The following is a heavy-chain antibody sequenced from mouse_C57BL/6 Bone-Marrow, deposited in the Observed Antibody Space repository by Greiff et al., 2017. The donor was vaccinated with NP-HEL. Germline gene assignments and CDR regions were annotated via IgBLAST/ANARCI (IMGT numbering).Heavy chain of an antibody. V-gene: IGHV5-6*02. CDR3: ARRSTSRFAY. D-gene: IGHD5-1*01. CDR2: ISSGGSYT. J-gene: IGHJ3*01. Sequence: EVKLEESGGDLVKPGGSLKLSCAASGFTFSSYGMSWVRQTPDKRLEWVATISSGGSYTYYPASVKGRFTISRDNAKNTLYLQMSSLKSEDTAMYYCARRSTSRFAYWGQGTLVTVSA. CDR1: GFTFSSYG.